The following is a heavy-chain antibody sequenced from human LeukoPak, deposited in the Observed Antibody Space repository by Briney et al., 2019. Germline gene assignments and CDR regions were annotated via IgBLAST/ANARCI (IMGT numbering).Heavy chain of an antibody. CDR3: ARYRQSPEAAFDI. J-gene: IGHJ3*02. CDR1: RFTFTSYS. D-gene: IGHD4-11*01. V-gene: IGHV1-46*01. CDR2: INPSGSIT. Sequence: GASVKVSCKASRFTFTSYSMQWVRQAPGQRLEWMGIINPSGSITSYTQKFQGRVTITRDTSTSTVYMELSSLRSDDTAVYYCARYRQSPEAAFDIWGQGTMVTVSS.